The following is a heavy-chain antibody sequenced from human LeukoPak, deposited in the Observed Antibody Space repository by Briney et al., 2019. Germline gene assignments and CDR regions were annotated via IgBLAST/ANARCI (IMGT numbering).Heavy chain of an antibody. Sequence: GGSLRLSCAASGFTFSSYSMNWVRQAPGKGLEWVASISTSGSDINYADSLKGRFTISRDNAMSSLYLEMNSLRAEDTALYYCARENTYYYGSGSSLPLDQTDYWGQGTLVTVSS. CDR2: ISTSGSDI. J-gene: IGHJ4*02. CDR3: ARENTYYYGSGSSLPLDQTDY. CDR1: GFTFSSYS. V-gene: IGHV3-21*06. D-gene: IGHD3-10*01.